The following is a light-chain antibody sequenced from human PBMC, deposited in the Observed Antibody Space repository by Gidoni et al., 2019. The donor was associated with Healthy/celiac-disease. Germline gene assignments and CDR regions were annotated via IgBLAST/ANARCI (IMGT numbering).Light chain of an antibody. CDR2: LGS. V-gene: IGKV2-28*01. J-gene: IGKJ2*01. Sequence: IVITLPPPSLPVTPGESASISCRSSQSLLHSNGYNYLDWYLQKPGQSPQLLIYLGSNRAFGVPERFSGSGSGTDFTLKISRVEAEDVGVYYCIQALQTPYTFGQGTKLEIK. CDR1: QSLLHSNGYNY. CDR3: IQALQTPYT.